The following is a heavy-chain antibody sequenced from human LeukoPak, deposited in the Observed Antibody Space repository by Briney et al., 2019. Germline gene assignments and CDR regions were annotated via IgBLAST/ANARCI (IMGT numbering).Heavy chain of an antibody. V-gene: IGHV4-38-2*02. J-gene: IGHJ4*02. Sequence: SETLSLTCAVSGYSISSGYYWGWIRQPPGKGLEWIGRIYHSGSTYYNPSLKSRVTISVDTSKNQFSLKLSSVTAADTAVYYCARERYYYGSGSSKPFDYWGQGTLVTVSS. CDR1: GYSISSGYY. CDR2: IYHSGST. CDR3: ARERYYYGSGSSKPFDY. D-gene: IGHD3-10*01.